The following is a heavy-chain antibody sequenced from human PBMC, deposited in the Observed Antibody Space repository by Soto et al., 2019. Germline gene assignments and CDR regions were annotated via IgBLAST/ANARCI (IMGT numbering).Heavy chain of an antibody. Sequence: SETLSLTCTVSGGSISSYYWSWIRQPPGKGLEWIGYIYYSGSTNYNPSLKSRVTISVDTSKNQFSLKLSSVTAADTAVYYCASFYYYGSGSYYKTDYYYGMDVWGQGTTVTVSS. CDR1: GGSISSYY. CDR2: IYYSGST. D-gene: IGHD3-10*01. J-gene: IGHJ6*02. V-gene: IGHV4-59*08. CDR3: ASFYYYGSGSYYKTDYYYGMDV.